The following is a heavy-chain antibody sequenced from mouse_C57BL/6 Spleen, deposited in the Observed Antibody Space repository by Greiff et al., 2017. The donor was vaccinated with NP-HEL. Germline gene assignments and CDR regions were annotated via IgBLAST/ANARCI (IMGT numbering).Heavy chain of an antibody. CDR2: IHPNSGST. CDR3: ARFDYYGVPYYAMDY. CDR1: GYTFTSYW. J-gene: IGHJ4*01. D-gene: IGHD1-1*01. Sequence: QVQLQQPGAELVKPGASVKLSCKASGYTFTSYWMHWVKQRPGQGLEWIGMIHPNSGSTNYNEKFKSKATLTVDKSSSTAYMQLSSLTSEDSAVYYCARFDYYGVPYYAMDYWGQGTSVTVSS. V-gene: IGHV1-64*01.